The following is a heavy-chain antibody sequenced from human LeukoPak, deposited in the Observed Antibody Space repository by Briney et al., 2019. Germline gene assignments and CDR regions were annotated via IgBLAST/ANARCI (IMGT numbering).Heavy chain of an antibody. CDR3: AKDQVMRYFELSMDV. J-gene: IGHJ6*04. V-gene: IGHV3-30*18. CDR1: GFTFSSYG. Sequence: GRSLRLSCAASGFTFSSYGMHWVRQAPGKGLGWVAVISYDGSNKYYADSVKGRFTISRDNSKNTLYLQMNSLRAEDTAVYYCAKDQVMRYFELSMDVWGKGTTVTVSS. CDR2: ISYDGSNK. D-gene: IGHD3-9*01.